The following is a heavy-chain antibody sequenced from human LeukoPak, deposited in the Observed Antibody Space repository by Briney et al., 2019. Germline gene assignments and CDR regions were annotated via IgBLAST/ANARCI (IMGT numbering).Heavy chain of an antibody. D-gene: IGHD6-19*01. J-gene: IGHJ4*02. V-gene: IGHV5-51*01. CDR3: ARPEGYSSGWYYYDY. CDR2: IYPGDSDT. CDR1: GYDFINYW. Sequence: GASMKISCKGSGYDFINYWHAWRRPMPGKRLEWMGIIYPGDSDTRYRPSFQGQVTISADKSISTAYLQWSGLKASDTAIYYCARPEGYSSGWYYYDYWGQGTLVTVSS.